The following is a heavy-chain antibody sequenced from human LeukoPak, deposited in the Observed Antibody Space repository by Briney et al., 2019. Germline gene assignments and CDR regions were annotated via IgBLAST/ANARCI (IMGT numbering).Heavy chain of an antibody. CDR3: AREEQLCFCGMDA. V-gene: IGHV3-30-3*01. CDR1: GFTFSSYA. CDR2: ISYDGSNK. J-gene: IGHJ6*02. Sequence: SGGSLRLSCAASGFTFSSYAMHWVRQAPGKGLEWVAVISYDGSNKYYADSVKGRFTISRDNSKNTLYLQMNSLRAEDTAVYYCAREEQLCFCGMDAWGQGTTVTVSS. D-gene: IGHD5-18*01.